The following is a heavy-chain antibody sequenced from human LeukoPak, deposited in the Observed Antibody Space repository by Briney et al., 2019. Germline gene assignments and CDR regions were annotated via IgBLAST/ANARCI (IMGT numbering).Heavy chain of an antibody. CDR2: IYYSGST. CDR3: ARLNYDFWSGYHQGSWFDP. Sequence: PSETLSLTCTVSGGSISSYYWSWIRQPPGKGLEWIGYIYYSGSTNYNPSLKSRVTISVDTPKNQFSLKLSSVTAADTAVYYCARLNYDFWSGYHQGSWFDPWGQGTLVTVSS. CDR1: GGSISSYY. D-gene: IGHD3-3*01. V-gene: IGHV4-59*08. J-gene: IGHJ5*02.